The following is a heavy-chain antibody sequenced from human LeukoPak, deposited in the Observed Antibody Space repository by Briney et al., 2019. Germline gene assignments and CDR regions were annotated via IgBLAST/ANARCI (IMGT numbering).Heavy chain of an antibody. Sequence: GGSLRLSCAASGFPFRTYWMHWVRHAPGKGLMWVSRINTEGSSTSYADSVKGRFTISRDNAKNTLYLQMNSLRAEDTAVYYCARAELLWFGELYPFDYWGQGTLVTVSS. J-gene: IGHJ4*02. CDR3: ARAELLWFGELYPFDY. D-gene: IGHD3-10*01. CDR2: INTEGSST. V-gene: IGHV3-74*01. CDR1: GFPFRTYW.